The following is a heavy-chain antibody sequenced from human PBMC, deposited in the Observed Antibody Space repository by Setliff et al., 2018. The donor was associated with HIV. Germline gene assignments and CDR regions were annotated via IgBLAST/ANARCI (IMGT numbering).Heavy chain of an antibody. V-gene: IGHV4-61*02. CDR1: GGSVSSGSYY. CDR3: VRHTRDTSLAHYYYYIDV. D-gene: IGHD5-18*01. Sequence: PSETLSLTCTVSGGSVSSGSYYWSWIRQPVGKGLEWIGRIYTSGNTNYNPSLKSRVTMSVDTSKKQFSLKLTSVTAADTAVYYCVRHTRDTSLAHYYYYIDVWGKGTTVTVSS. J-gene: IGHJ6*03. CDR2: IYTSGNT.